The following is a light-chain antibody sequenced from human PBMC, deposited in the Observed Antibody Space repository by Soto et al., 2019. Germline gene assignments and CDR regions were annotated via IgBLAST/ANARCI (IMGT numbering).Light chain of an antibody. J-gene: IGKJ1*01. CDR1: QSVGSY. V-gene: IGKV3-20*01. CDR2: TTS. CDR3: QHYGGSPWT. Sequence: DIVLTQSPGTLSLSPGERATLSCRASQSVGSYLAWYQQKPGQAPRLLIYTTSNRATDIPDRFSGSGSGTDXTXTISSLEPEDFAVYYCQHYGGSPWTFGQGTKVEI.